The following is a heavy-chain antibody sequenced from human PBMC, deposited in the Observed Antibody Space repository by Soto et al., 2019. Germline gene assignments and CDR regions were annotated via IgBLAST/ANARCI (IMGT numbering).Heavy chain of an antibody. J-gene: IGHJ4*02. D-gene: IGHD2-8*01. CDR2: INPNSGGT. V-gene: IGHV1-2*02. CDR1: GYTFTGYY. CDR3: ARSTGLDIVLIDY. Sequence: ASVKVSCKASGYTFTGYYMHWVRQAPGQGLEWMGWINPNSGGTNYAQKFQGRVTMTRDTSISTAYMELSRLRSEDTAVYYCARSTGLDIVLIDYWGQGTLVTVSS.